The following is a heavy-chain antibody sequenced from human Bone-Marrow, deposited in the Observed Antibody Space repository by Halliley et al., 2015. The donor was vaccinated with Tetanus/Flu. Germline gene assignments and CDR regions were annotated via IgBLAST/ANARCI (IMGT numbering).Heavy chain of an antibody. V-gene: IGHV3-72*01. Sequence: SLRLSCVASGLTFSDHYMDWVRQAPGKGLEWVGRSRNKPNSYTTEYAASVKGRFTISRDESKNSLYLQMNSLKKEDTAVYYWARYTTIVGNDVWGQGTLVTVSS. J-gene: IGHJ4*02. CDR1: GLTFSDHY. D-gene: IGHD1-26*01. CDR2: SRNKPNSYTT. CDR3: ARYTTIVGNDV.